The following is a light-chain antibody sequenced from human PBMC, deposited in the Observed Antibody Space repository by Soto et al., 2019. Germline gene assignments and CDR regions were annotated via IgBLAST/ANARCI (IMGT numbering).Light chain of an antibody. V-gene: IGLV2-8*01. J-gene: IGLJ2*01. CDR1: SSDIGAYDH. CDR3: SDYAGANTLV. CDR2: EVD. Sequence: QSALTQPPSASGSPGQSVTVSCTGTSSDIGAYDHVSWHQQHPGKAPKVIIYEVDKRPSGVPNRFSGSKSGNTASLTVSGGKDEDESEYSCSDYAGANTLVFGRGTKLTVL.